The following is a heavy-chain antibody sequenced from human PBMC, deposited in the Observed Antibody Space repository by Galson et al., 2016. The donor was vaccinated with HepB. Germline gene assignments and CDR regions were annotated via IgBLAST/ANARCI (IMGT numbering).Heavy chain of an antibody. V-gene: IGHV3-7*03. CDR1: GFTFSRFW. J-gene: IGHJ1*01. CDR2: INEDGSKT. Sequence: SLRLSCAASGFTFSRFWMNWVRQAPGKGLEWVASINEDGSKTSYVDSVKGRFTISRDNVENSLYLQMNSLRAEDTAVYYCARYGDEAGWNFQHWGQGTLVTVSS. D-gene: IGHD6-19*01. CDR3: ARYGDEAGWNFQH.